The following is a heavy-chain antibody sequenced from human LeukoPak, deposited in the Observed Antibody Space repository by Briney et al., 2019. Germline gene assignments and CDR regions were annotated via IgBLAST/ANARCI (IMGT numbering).Heavy chain of an antibody. Sequence: ASVKVSCKASGYTFTGYYMHWVRQAPGQGLEWMGWINPNSGGTNYAQKFQGRVTMTRDTSISTAYMELGRLRSDDTAVYYCARGPLVATTVGYYYYYMDVWGKGTTVTISS. CDR2: INPNSGGT. J-gene: IGHJ6*03. CDR3: ARGPLVATTVGYYYYYMDV. D-gene: IGHD5-12*01. V-gene: IGHV1-2*02. CDR1: GYTFTGYY.